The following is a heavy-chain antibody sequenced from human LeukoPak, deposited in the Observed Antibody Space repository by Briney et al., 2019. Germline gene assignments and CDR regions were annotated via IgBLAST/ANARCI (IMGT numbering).Heavy chain of an antibody. CDR1: GFSFSSFG. D-gene: IGHD6-19*01. Sequence: GGSLRLSCAASGFSFSSFGMHWVRQAPGKGLEWVSVILYDGSNKFYADSVKGRFTISRDNSKNTLYLQMNSLRAEDTAVFYCAKAGYGSGWRNFDYWGQGTLVTVSS. CDR2: ILYDGSNK. CDR3: AKAGYGSGWRNFDY. J-gene: IGHJ4*02. V-gene: IGHV3-30*18.